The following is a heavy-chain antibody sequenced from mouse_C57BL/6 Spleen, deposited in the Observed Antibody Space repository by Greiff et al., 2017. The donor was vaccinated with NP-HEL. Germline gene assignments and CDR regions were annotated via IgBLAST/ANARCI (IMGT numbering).Heavy chain of an antibody. Sequence: EVKLVESGGGLVKPGGSLKLSCAASGFTFSDYGMHWVRQAPEKGLEWVAYISSGSSTIYYADTVKGRFTISRDNAKNTLVLQMTRLRSEDTGMYYGARRSNMVTTGGMDDWGQGASVTVSS. J-gene: IGHJ4*01. CDR1: GFTFSDYG. D-gene: IGHD2-2*01. V-gene: IGHV5-17*01. CDR2: ISSGSSTI. CDR3: ARRSNMVTTGGMDD.